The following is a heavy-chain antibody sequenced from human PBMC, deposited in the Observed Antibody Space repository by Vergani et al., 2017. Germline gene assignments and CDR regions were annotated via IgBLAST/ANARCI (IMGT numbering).Heavy chain of an antibody. CDR3: ARGSYCSSTSCHSFYYYYYMDV. D-gene: IGHD2-2*01. Sequence: QVQLQESGPGLVKPSETLSLTCAVYGGSFSGYYWSWIRQPPGKGLEWIGEINHSGSTNYNPSLKSRVTISVDTSKNQFSLKLSSVTAADTAVYYCARGSYCSSTSCHSFYYYYYMDVWGKGTTVTVSS. CDR1: GGSFSGYY. V-gene: IGHV4-34*01. J-gene: IGHJ6*03. CDR2: INHSGST.